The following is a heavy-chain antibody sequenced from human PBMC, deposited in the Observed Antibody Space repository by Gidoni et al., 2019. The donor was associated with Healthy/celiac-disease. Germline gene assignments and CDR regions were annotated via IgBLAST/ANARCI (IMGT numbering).Heavy chain of an antibody. CDR2: IYYSGST. CDR1: GGSISSSSYY. V-gene: IGHV4-39*07. Sequence: QLQLQESGPGLAKPSETLSLTCTVSGGSISSSSYYWGWLRPPPGKGLEWIGSIYYSGSTYYNPSLKSRVTISVDTSKNQFSLKLISVTAADTAVYYCARVDPLTMVRGRWFDPWGQGTLVTVSS. CDR3: ARVDPLTMVRGRWFDP. D-gene: IGHD3-10*01. J-gene: IGHJ5*02.